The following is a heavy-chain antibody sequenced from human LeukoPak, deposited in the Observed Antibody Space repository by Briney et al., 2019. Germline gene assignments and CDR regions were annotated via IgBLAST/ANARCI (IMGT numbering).Heavy chain of an antibody. D-gene: IGHD2-2*01. Sequence: SETLSLTCAVYGGSFSGYYWSWIRQPPGKGLEWIGEINHSGSTNYNPSLKSRVTISVDTSKNQFSLKLSSVTAADTAVYYCARGAGYCSSTSCYVVYFDYWGQRTLVTVSS. CDR1: GGSFSGYY. CDR3: ARGAGYCSSTSCYVVYFDY. CDR2: INHSGST. J-gene: IGHJ4*02. V-gene: IGHV4-34*01.